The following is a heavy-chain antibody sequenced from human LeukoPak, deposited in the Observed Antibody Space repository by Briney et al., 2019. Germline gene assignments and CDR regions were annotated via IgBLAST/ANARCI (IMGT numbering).Heavy chain of an antibody. CDR2: INRSGST. Sequence: RPSETLSLTCAVYGGSFSGYYWSWIRQPPGKGLEWIGEINRSGSTNYNPSLKSRVTISVDTSKNQFSLKLSSVTAADTAVYYCARTSGSYYGSPLSYHYYYMDVWGKGTTVTISS. CDR3: ARTSGSYYGSPLSYHYYYMDV. J-gene: IGHJ6*03. D-gene: IGHD1-26*01. V-gene: IGHV4-34*01. CDR1: GGSFSGYY.